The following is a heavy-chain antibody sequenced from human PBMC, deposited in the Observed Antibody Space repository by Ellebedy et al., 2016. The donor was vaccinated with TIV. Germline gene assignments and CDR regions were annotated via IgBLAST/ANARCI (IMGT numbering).Heavy chain of an antibody. J-gene: IGHJ4*02. Sequence: PGGSLRLSCAASGFTFSSYGMHWVRQAPGKGLEWVAVIAYDGSNKYYADSVKGRFTISRDNSKNTLYLQMNSLRAEDTAVYYCARGMGSSSWLKGFDYWGQGTLVTVSS. CDR2: IAYDGSNK. CDR3: ARGMGSSSWLKGFDY. CDR1: GFTFSSYG. V-gene: IGHV3-30*03. D-gene: IGHD6-13*01.